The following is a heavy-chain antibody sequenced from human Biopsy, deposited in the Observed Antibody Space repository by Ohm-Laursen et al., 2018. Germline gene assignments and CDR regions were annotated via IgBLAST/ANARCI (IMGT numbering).Heavy chain of an antibody. CDR3: ARGTGRYYVYGAFDI. CDR2: IYTSGSP. Sequence: PSQTLSLTCTVSGDSINNYYWSWIRQPAGKGLEWIGRIYTSGSPNYNLSPESRVTMSVDTSKNQFSLNLRSVTAADTAVYYCARGTGRYYVYGAFDIWGQGTVVTVSS. J-gene: IGHJ3*02. V-gene: IGHV4-4*07. CDR1: GDSINNYY. D-gene: IGHD1-26*01.